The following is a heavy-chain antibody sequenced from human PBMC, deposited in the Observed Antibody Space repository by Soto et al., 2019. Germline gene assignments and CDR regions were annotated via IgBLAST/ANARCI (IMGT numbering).Heavy chain of an antibody. CDR2: IYLGGSI. CDR1: WASIIAYY. V-gene: IGHV4-59*01. J-gene: IGHJ4*02. CDR3: ARVPDY. Sequence: PSATLSLTCGVSWASIIAYYYTWIRQTPGKGLEWIGYIYLGGSINYNPSFKSRVIISVDTSKNQFSVRLSSVTAADTAVYYCARVPDYWGQGTLVTVSS.